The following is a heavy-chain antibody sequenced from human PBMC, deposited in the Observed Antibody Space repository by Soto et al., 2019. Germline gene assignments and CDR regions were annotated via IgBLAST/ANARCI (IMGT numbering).Heavy chain of an antibody. Sequence: PGESLKISCKGSGYSFTSYWIGWVRQMPGKGLEWMGIIYPGDSDTRYSPSFQGQVTISADKSISTAYLQWGSLKASDTAMYYCARTSAAGKYYYGMDVWGQGTTVTVS. CDR1: GYSFTSYW. CDR3: ARTSAAGKYYYGMDV. D-gene: IGHD6-13*01. V-gene: IGHV5-51*01. J-gene: IGHJ6*02. CDR2: IYPGDSDT.